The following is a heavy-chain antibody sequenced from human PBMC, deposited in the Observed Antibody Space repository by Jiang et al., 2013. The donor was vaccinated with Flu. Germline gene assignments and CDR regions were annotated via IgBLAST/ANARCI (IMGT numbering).Heavy chain of an antibody. D-gene: IGHD6-13*01. CDR1: GFTFSSYE. CDR3: ARDRLMAAAGTAEYFQH. CDR2: ISSSGRTM. Sequence: VQLVESGGGLVQPGGSLRLSCAASGFTFSSYEMNWVRQAPGKGLEWVSYISSSGRTMYYADSVRGRFTISRDNAKSSLYLQMNSLRAEDTAVYYCARDRLMAAAGTAEYFQHWGQGTLVTVSS. J-gene: IGHJ1*01. V-gene: IGHV3-48*03.